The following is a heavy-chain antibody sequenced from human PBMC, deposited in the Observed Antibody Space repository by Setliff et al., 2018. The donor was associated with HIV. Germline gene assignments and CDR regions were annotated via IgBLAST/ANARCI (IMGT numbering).Heavy chain of an antibody. CDR1: GYSFTNYW. Sequence: PGESLKISCTGSGYSFTNYWIGWVRQMPGKGLEWMGIIFPGDSDTRYSPSFQGQVTISADTSISTAYLQWRSLKASDTAMYYCARQPGRAAMGRENCYYYYMDAWGKGTTVTVSS. V-gene: IGHV5-51*01. CDR2: IFPGDSDT. CDR3: ARQPGRAAMGRENCYYYYMDA. J-gene: IGHJ6*03. D-gene: IGHD2-2*01.